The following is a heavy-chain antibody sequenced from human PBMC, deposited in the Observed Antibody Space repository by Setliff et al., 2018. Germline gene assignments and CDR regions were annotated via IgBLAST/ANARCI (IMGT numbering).Heavy chain of an antibody. J-gene: IGHJ4*02. D-gene: IGHD3-10*01. V-gene: IGHV4-61*09. Sequence: SETLSLTCTVSGGSISSGGFYWSWIRQSAGRGLEWIGHFHTGGATGYNLSLKSRVTISLDSSKNQFSLRLSSVTAADAAVYFCARESATIGEFPLYYFDKWGQGIPVTVSS. CDR2: FHTGGAT. CDR3: ARESATIGEFPLYYFDK. CDR1: GGSISSGGFY.